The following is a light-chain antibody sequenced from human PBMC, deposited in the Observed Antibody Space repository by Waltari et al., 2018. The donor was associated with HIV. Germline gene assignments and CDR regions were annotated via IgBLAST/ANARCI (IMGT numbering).Light chain of an antibody. V-gene: IGKV1-5*03. CDR1: QSISKY. CDR2: RAS. Sequence: DIQMTQSPSTLSASIGDRVTITCRVTQSISKYLAWYQQKPGKVPKLLIYRASSLESGVPSRFSGSGSGTEFTLTISSLQPDDFATYYCQQYKINWMFGQGTKVEIK. J-gene: IGKJ1*01. CDR3: QQYKINWM.